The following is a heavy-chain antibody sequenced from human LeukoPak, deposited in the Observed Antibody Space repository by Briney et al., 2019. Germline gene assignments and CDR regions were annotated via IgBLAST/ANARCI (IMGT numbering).Heavy chain of an antibody. D-gene: IGHD5-18*01. V-gene: IGHV4-59*01. CDR3: ARDHTAMGFDY. J-gene: IGHJ4*02. CDR1: GGSISSYY. Sequence: LTCTVSGGSISSYYWSWIRQPPGKGLEWIGYIYYSGSTNYNPSLKSRVTISVDTSKNQFSLKLSSVTAADTAVYYCARDHTAMGFDYWGQGTLVTVSS. CDR2: IYYSGST.